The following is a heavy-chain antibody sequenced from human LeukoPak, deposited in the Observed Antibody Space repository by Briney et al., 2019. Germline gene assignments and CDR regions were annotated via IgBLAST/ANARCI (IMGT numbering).Heavy chain of an antibody. CDR2: IKQDGSEK. CDR3: ARDGRPLHSNYADYFDY. D-gene: IGHD4-11*01. Sequence: GGPLRLSCEASGFTFSTYWMSWVRQAPGKGLEWVANIKQDGSEKYYVNSVKGRFTISRDNAKNSLYLQMNSLRAEDTAIYYCARDGRPLHSNYADYFDYWGQGTLVTVSS. V-gene: IGHV3-7*01. CDR1: GFTFSTYW. J-gene: IGHJ4*02.